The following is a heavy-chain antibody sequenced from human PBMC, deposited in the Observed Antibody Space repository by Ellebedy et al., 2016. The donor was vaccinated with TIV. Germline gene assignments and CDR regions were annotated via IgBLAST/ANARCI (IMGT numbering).Heavy chain of an antibody. CDR3: VREDTGAAADSAENFQH. CDR1: GYTFTGYY. CDR2: INPNSGVT. J-gene: IGHJ1*01. D-gene: IGHD6-13*01. Sequence: AASVKVSCKASGYTFTGYYLHWVRQAPGQGLEWMGWINPNSGVTNYAQKFQDWVTMTRDTSISTVYMELSRLRSDDTAMYYCVREDTGAAADSAENFQHWGQGTLVTVSS. V-gene: IGHV1-2*04.